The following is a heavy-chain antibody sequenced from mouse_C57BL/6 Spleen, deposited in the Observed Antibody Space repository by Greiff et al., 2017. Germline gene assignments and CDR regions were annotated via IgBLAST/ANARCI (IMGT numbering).Heavy chain of an antibody. Sequence: QVRLQQSGPELVKPGASVKISCKASGYAFSSSWMNWVKQRPGKGLEWIGRIYPGDGDTNYNGKFKGKATLTADKSSSTAYMQLSSLTSEDSAVYFCARSGDYDDAAWGQGTTLTVSS. J-gene: IGHJ2*01. CDR2: IYPGDGDT. CDR3: ARSGDYDDAA. V-gene: IGHV1-82*01. CDR1: GYAFSSSW. D-gene: IGHD2-4*01.